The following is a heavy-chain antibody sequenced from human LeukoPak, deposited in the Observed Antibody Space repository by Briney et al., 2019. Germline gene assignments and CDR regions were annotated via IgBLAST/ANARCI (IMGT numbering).Heavy chain of an antibody. CDR1: GFTFSSYA. Sequence: GGSLRLSCAASGFTFSSYAMSWVRQAPGKGLEWVSGISGSGSGGSTYYADSVKGRFTISRDNSKNTLYLQMNSLRAEDTAVYYCAKQGCSGGSCYFDYWGQGTLVTVSP. CDR3: AKQGCSGGSCYFDY. V-gene: IGHV3-23*01. D-gene: IGHD2-15*01. CDR2: ISGSGSGGST. J-gene: IGHJ4*02.